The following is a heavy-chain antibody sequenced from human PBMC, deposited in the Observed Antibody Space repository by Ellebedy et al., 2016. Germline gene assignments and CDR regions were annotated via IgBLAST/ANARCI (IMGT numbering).Heavy chain of an antibody. CDR2: ISSSSSTI. D-gene: IGHD6-13*01. CDR1: GFTFSSYS. CDR3: ARVGSSWYGDYFDY. Sequence: GGSLRLXXAASGFTFSSYSMNWVRQAPGKGLEWVSYISSSSSTIYYADSVKGRFTISRDNAKNSLYLQMNSLRAEDTAVYYCARVGSSWYGDYFDYWGQGTLVTVSS. V-gene: IGHV3-48*04. J-gene: IGHJ4*02.